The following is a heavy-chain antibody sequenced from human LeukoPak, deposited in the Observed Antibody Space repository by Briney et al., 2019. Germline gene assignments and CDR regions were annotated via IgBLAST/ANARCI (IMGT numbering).Heavy chain of an antibody. Sequence: PGGSLRLSCAASGFTFSSYWMSWVRQAPGKGLEWVANIKQDGSEKYYVDSVKGRFTISRDNAKNSLYLQMNSLRAEDTAGYYCARESSTIFGVVIIRAGCGMDVWGQGTTVTVSS. V-gene: IGHV3-7*01. J-gene: IGHJ6*02. D-gene: IGHD3-3*01. CDR1: GFTFSSYW. CDR3: ARESSTIFGVVIIRAGCGMDV. CDR2: IKQDGSEK.